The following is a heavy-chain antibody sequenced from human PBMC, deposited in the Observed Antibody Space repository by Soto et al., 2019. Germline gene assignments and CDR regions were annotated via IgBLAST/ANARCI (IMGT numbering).Heavy chain of an antibody. CDR1: GFTFSSYG. D-gene: IGHD6-13*01. CDR2: IWYDGSNK. J-gene: IGHJ6*03. Sequence: GGSLRLSCAASGFTFSSYGMHWVRQAPGKGLEWVAVIWYDGSNKYYADSVKGRFTISRDNSKNTLYLQMNSLRAEDTAVYYCARAEGPGIAAAGTGPMTHYYMDVWGKGTTVTVSS. CDR3: ARAEGPGIAAAGTGPMTHYYMDV. V-gene: IGHV3-33*01.